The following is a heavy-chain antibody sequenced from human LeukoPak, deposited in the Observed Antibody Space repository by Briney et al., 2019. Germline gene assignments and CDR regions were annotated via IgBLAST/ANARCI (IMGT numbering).Heavy chain of an antibody. CDR1: GGSFSGYY. Sequence: PSETLSLTCAVYGGSFSGYYWSWIRQPPGKALEWIGEINHSGSTNYNPSLKSRVTISVDTSKNQFSLKLSSVTAADTAVYYCASANSSGWYPDAFDIWGQGTMVTVSS. D-gene: IGHD6-19*01. CDR2: INHSGST. CDR3: ASANSSGWYPDAFDI. J-gene: IGHJ3*02. V-gene: IGHV4-34*01.